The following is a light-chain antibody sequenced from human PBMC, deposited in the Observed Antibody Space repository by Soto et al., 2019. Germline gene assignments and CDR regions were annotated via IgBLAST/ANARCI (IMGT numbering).Light chain of an antibody. Sequence: EIVMTQSPAILSVSPGERATLSCRASQSINRHLAWYRQKPGQAPRLLIYGASTRATGIPARVSGSGSGTEFTLTISSLQSEDFAVYYCQQYNNWPRTFGQGTKVDIK. CDR1: QSINRH. CDR3: QQYNNWPRT. CDR2: GAS. J-gene: IGKJ1*01. V-gene: IGKV3-15*01.